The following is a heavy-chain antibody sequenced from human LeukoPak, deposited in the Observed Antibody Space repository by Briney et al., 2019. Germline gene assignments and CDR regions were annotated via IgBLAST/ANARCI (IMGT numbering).Heavy chain of an antibody. CDR1: GGSISSGSYY. Sequence: PSETLSLTCTVSGGSISSGSYYWSWIRQPAGKGLEWIGRIYTSGSTNYNPSLKSRVTMSVDTSRNQFSLKLSSVTAADTAVYYCARVQGYDSSGYSDYWGQGTLVTVSS. J-gene: IGHJ4*02. D-gene: IGHD3-22*01. V-gene: IGHV4-61*02. CDR2: IYTSGST. CDR3: ARVQGYDSSGYSDY.